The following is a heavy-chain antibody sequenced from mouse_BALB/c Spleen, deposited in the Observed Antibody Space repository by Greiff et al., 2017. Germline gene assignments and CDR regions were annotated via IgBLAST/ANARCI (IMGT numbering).Heavy chain of an antibody. V-gene: IGHV1-7*01. D-gene: IGHD2-1*01. Sequence: VQRVESGAELAKPGASVKMSCKASGYTFTSYWMHWVKQRPGQGLEWIGYINPSTGYTEYNQKFKDKATLTADKSSSTAYMQLSSLTSEDSAVYYCARKVYYGFDYWGQGTTLTVSS. J-gene: IGHJ2*01. CDR1: GYTFTSYW. CDR3: ARKVYYGFDY. CDR2: INPSTGYT.